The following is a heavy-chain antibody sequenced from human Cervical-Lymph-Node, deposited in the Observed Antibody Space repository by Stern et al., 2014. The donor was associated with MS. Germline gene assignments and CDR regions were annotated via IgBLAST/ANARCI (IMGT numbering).Heavy chain of an antibody. CDR3: TRAHGTLFDY. V-gene: IGHV3-21*01. Sequence: VQLVESGGGLVKPGGSLRLSCVISGFTFSTYTMTWVRQAPGKGLEWVSSISSSSTYTYFADSMKGRFTISRDNAKNSLYLQMNSLRAEDTAVYYCTRAHGTLFDYWGQGTLVTVSS. CDR1: GFTFSTYT. D-gene: IGHD1-1*01. CDR2: ISSSSTYT. J-gene: IGHJ4*02.